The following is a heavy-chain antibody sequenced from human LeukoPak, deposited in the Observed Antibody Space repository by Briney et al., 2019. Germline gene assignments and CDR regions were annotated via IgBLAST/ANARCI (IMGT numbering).Heavy chain of an antibody. V-gene: IGHV1-69*13. Sequence: GASVKVSCKASGGTFSSYAITWVRQAPGQGLEWMGGIIPIFDTSNYAQKFQGRVTFTSDDSTSTAYMELSSLRSEDTAAYYYARLKRGIGAAGTSLRGWFDPWGQGTLVTVSS. J-gene: IGHJ5*02. CDR1: GGTFSSYA. D-gene: IGHD6-13*01. CDR3: ARLKRGIGAAGTSLRGWFDP. CDR2: IIPIFDTS.